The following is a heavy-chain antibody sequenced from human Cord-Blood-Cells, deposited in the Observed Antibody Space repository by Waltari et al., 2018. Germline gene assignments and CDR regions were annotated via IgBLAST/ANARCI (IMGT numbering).Heavy chain of an antibody. CDR3: ARERVPNWFDP. CDR2: IYSGGRT. CDR1: GFTVSSNY. J-gene: IGHJ5*02. Sequence: EVQLVESGGGLIQPGGSLRLSCAASGFTVSSNYMSWVRQAPGKGLEWVSVIYSGGRTYYADSVKGRFTISRDNSKNTLYLQMNSLRAEDTAVYYCARERVPNWFDPWGQGTLVTVSS. V-gene: IGHV3-53*01.